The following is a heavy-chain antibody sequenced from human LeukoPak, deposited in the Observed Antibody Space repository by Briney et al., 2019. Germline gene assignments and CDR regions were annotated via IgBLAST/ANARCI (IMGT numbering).Heavy chain of an antibody. CDR1: GFTFSSYA. V-gene: IGHV3-30-3*01. CDR2: ISYDGSNK. Sequence: PGRSLRLSCAASGFTFSSYAMHWVRQAPGKGLEWVAVISYDGSNKYYADSVKGRFTIPRDNSKNTLYRQMNSLRAEDTAVYYCAREVSFLSSGGHYYYYYMDVWGKGTTVTVSS. CDR3: AREVSFLSSGGHYYYYYMDV. D-gene: IGHD3-16*01. J-gene: IGHJ6*03.